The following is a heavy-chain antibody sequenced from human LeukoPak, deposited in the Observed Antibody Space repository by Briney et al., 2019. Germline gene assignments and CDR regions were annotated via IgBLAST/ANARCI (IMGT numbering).Heavy chain of an antibody. CDR3: ARDSLHFWTPVGFDP. J-gene: IGHJ5*02. Sequence: SETLSLTCTVSGGSISSGDYYWSWIRQPPGKGLEWIGYIYYSGSTNYNPSLKSRVTISVDTSKNQFSLKLSSVTAADTAVYYCARDSLHFWTPVGFDPWGQGTLVTVSS. CDR2: IYYSGST. CDR1: GGSISSGDYY. D-gene: IGHD3-3*02. V-gene: IGHV4-61*08.